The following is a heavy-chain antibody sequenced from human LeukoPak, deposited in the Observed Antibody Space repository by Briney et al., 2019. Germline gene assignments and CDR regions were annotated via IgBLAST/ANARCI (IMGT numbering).Heavy chain of an antibody. D-gene: IGHD3-10*01. V-gene: IGHV1-8*01. J-gene: IGHJ5*02. Sequence: GASVKVSCKASGYTFSSYDINWGRQATGQGLEWMGWMNPNSGNTGYAQKFQGRVTMTRKTSISTAYMELRSLRSEDTAVYYCARVSMVRGAAPYNWFDPWGQGTLVTVSS. CDR1: GYTFSSYD. CDR2: MNPNSGNT. CDR3: ARVSMVRGAAPYNWFDP.